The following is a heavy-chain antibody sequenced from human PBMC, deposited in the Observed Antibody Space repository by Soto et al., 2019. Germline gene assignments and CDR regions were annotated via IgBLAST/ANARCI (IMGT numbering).Heavy chain of an antibody. CDR3: ARVSLAVPYYFDY. Sequence: QVQLVQSGAEVKKPGASVKVSCKASGYTFTSYYMHWVRQAPGQGLEWMGIINPSGGSTSYAQKFQGRVTMTRDTSTSTVYMELSSMRSEDTAVYYWARVSLAVPYYFDYWGQGTLVTVSS. V-gene: IGHV1-46*01. CDR1: GYTFTSYY. J-gene: IGHJ4*02. D-gene: IGHD3-16*01. CDR2: INPSGGST.